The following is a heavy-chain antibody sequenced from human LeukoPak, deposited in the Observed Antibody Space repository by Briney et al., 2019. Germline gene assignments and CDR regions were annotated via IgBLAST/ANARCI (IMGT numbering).Heavy chain of an antibody. Sequence: ASVKVSCKASGYTFTSYDISWVRQATGQGLEWMGWINTNTGNPTYAQGFTGRFVFSLDTSVSTAYLQISSLKAEDTAVYYCARDLGPYYYDSSGYYYWGQGTLVTVSS. CDR1: GYTFTSYD. V-gene: IGHV7-4-1*02. CDR2: INTNTGNP. D-gene: IGHD3-22*01. J-gene: IGHJ4*02. CDR3: ARDLGPYYYDSSGYYY.